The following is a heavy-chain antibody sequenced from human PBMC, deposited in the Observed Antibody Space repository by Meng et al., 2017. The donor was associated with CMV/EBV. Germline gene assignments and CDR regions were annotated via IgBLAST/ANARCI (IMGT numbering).Heavy chain of an antibody. CDR1: GGSISSSSYY. D-gene: IGHD3-3*01. J-gene: IGHJ6*02. CDR3: ARDRQTNDFWSGQYYYYYYGMDV. Sequence: SETLSLTCTVSGGSISSSSYYWGWIRQPPGKGLEWIGSIYYSGSTYYNPSLKSRVTISVDTSKNQFSLKLSSVTAADTAVYYCARDRQTNDFWSGQYYYYYYGMDVWGQGTTVTVSS. V-gene: IGHV4-39*07. CDR2: IYYSGST.